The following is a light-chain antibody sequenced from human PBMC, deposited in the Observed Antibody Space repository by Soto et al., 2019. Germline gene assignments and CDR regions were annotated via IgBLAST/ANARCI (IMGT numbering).Light chain of an antibody. CDR1: QGISSY. CDR2: AAS. CDR3: QQYYDPIT. V-gene: IGKV1-8*01. J-gene: IGKJ2*01. Sequence: ALRMTQSPSSFSASTGDRVTITCRASQGISSYLAWYQQKPGKAPKLLIYAASTLQSGVPSRFSGSGSGTDFTLTISCLQSEDFATYYCQQYYDPITFGQGTKLEIK.